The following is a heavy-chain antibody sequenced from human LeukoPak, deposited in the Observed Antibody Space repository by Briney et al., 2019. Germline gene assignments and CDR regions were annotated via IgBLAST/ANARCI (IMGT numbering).Heavy chain of an antibody. CDR2: MNPNSGTT. D-gene: IGHD4-23*01. CDR1: GYTFTSYD. CDR3: ARVDGVTNFDY. Sequence: ASVKVSCKASGYTFTSYDINWGRQATGQGREWMGWMNPNSGTTGYAQKFQGRVTITRNTSISTAYMELSSLRSEDTAVYYCARVDGVTNFDYWGQGTLVTVSS. J-gene: IGHJ4*02. V-gene: IGHV1-8*03.